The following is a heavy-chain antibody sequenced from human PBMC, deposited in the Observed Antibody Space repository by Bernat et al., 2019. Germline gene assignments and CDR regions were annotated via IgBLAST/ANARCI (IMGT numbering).Heavy chain of an antibody. CDR1: EFTFNSYW. CDR2: IKQDGSQK. V-gene: IGHV3-7*03. J-gene: IGHJ4*02. Sequence: EVQLVESGGGLVQPGGSLTLSCAASEFTFNSYWMSWVRQAPGKGLEWVANIKQDGSQKYYVDSVKGRFTISRDNAENSLYLQMNSLRAEDTAMYYCAGQASNGTAYRPLHYWGQGTLVTVSS. CDR3: AGQASNGTAYRPLHY. D-gene: IGHD2/OR15-2a*01.